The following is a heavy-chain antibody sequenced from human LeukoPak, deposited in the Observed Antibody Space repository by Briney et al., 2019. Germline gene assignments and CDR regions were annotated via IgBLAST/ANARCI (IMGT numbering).Heavy chain of an antibody. V-gene: IGHV3-23*01. J-gene: IGHJ4*02. CDR3: AESTSTSWYYFDY. Sequence: GGSLRLSCAASGFTFSSYAMSWVRQAPGKGLEWVSAISGSGGSTYYADSVKGRFTISRDNSKNTLYLQMNSLRADDTAVYYCAESTSTSWYYFDYWGQGTLVTVSS. D-gene: IGHD6-13*01. CDR2: ISGSGGST. CDR1: GFTFSSYA.